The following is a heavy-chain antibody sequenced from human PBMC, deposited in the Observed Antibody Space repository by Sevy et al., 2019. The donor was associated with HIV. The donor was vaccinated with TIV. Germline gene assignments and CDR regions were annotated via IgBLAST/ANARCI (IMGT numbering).Heavy chain of an antibody. CDR2: ISFDGGNK. D-gene: IGHD5-12*01. CDR3: ARGPYNSGLRLDF. CDR1: GFSLSDYA. Sequence: GGSLRLSCAASGFSLSDYAIHWARQGPVKGLERLTVISFDGGNKYYADSVKGRFTISRENSKNTVSLQMNSLRPDDTALYYCARGPYNSGLRLDFWGRGILVTVSS. J-gene: IGHJ4*02. V-gene: IGHV3-30-3*01.